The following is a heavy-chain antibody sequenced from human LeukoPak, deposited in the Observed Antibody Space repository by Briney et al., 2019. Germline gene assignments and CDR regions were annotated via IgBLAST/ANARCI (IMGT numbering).Heavy chain of an antibody. CDR3: ARDLTLGDFWSGYRWFDP. CDR2: ISSSSSYI. Sequence: PGGSLRLSCAASGFTFSSYSMNWVRQAPGKGLEWVSSISSSSSYIYYADSVKGRFTISRDNAKNSLYLQMNSLRAEDTAVYYCARDLTLGDFWSGYRWFDPWGQGTLVTVSS. CDR1: GFTFSSYS. J-gene: IGHJ5*02. V-gene: IGHV3-21*01. D-gene: IGHD3-3*01.